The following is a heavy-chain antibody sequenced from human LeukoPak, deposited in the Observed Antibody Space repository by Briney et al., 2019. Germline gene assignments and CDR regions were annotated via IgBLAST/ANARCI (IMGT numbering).Heavy chain of an antibody. V-gene: IGHV3-7*01. D-gene: IGHD2-21*02. CDR3: AGFAYGGGDGP. CDR1: GFTFKNYW. CDR2: INEDGSER. J-gene: IGHJ5*02. Sequence: PGGSLRLSCAVSGFTFKNYWMNWVRQAPGRGLEWVANINEDGSERSYVDSVKGRFTLSRDNPKNSVYLQMNSLRAEDTAVYYCAGFAYGGGDGPWGQGTLVTVSS.